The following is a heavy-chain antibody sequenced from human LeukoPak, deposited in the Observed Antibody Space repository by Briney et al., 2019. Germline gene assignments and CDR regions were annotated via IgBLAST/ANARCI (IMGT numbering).Heavy chain of an antibody. CDR1: GGSISSGGYY. CDR3: ARAGRHLAAAGTYYYYGMDV. CDR2: IYYSGST. D-gene: IGHD6-13*01. J-gene: IGHJ6*02. V-gene: IGHV4-31*03. Sequence: PSETLSLTCTVSGGSISSGGYYWSWIRQHPGKGLEWIGYIYYSGSTYYNPSLKSRVTISVDTSKNQFSLKLSSVTAADTAVYYCARAGRHLAAAGTYYYYGMDVWGQGTTVTVSS.